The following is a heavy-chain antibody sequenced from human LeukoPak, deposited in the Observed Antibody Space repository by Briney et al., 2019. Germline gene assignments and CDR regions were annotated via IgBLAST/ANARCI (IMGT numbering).Heavy chain of an antibody. J-gene: IGHJ4*02. Sequence: GESLKISCKGSGYTFATYWIGWVRQMPRKGLEWMGIIYPGDSRTTYGPSFQGQVAISADKSIRTAYLQWNSLKASDTAIYYCVRHLSDITSCPNYWGPGTLITVAS. CDR2: IYPGDSRT. CDR1: GYTFATYW. CDR3: VRHLSDITSCPNY. D-gene: IGHD2-2*01. V-gene: IGHV5-51*01.